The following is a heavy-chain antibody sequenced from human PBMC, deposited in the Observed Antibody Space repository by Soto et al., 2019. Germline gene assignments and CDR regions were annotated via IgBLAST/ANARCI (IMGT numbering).Heavy chain of an antibody. V-gene: IGHV4-34*01. CDR3: ARGAGVPLQPRFDS. CDR2: VNHLGST. Sequence: PSETLSLTCAVYGGSFRGYYWSWIRQPPGRGLEWIGEVNHLGSTNYNPSLKSRVTISVDTSKNQFSLKLSSVTAADTAVFYCARGAGVPLQPRFDSWGHGTLVTVSS. J-gene: IGHJ5*01. CDR1: GGSFRGYY. D-gene: IGHD1-1*01.